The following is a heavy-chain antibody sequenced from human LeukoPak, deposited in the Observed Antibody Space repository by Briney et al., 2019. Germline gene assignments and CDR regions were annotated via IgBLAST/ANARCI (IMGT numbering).Heavy chain of an antibody. CDR3: VKGLSYNWNDYWFDP. CDR1: GFTFSSYA. D-gene: IGHD1-1*01. CDR2: ISSDGGST. V-gene: IGHV3-64D*09. J-gene: IGHJ5*02. Sequence: GGSLRLSCSASGFTFSSYAMHWVRQAPGKGLEYVSAISSDGGSTYYADSVKGRFTISRDNSKNTLYLQMSSLRAEDTAVYYCVKGLSYNWNDYWFDPWGQGTLVTVSS.